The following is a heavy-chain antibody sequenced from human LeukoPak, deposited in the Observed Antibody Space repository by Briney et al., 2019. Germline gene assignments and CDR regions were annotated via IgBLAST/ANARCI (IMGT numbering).Heavy chain of an antibody. J-gene: IGHJ4*02. CDR3: GRDSLEYCGDDCYSDN. CDR2: ISTYNGNT. CDR1: GYTFTNYD. Sequence: ASVKVSCKASGYTFTNYDINWVRQAPGQGLEWMGWISTYNGNTNYAQKLQDRVTMTTDTSTSTVYMAPRSLRSDDTAVYYCGRDSLEYCGDDCYSDNWGQGTLVTVSS. V-gene: IGHV1-18*01. D-gene: IGHD2-21*02.